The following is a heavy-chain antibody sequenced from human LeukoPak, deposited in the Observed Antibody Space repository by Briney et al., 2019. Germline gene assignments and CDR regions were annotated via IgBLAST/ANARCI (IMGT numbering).Heavy chain of an antibody. V-gene: IGHV4-4*02. CDR1: GASISSNNW. CDR3: GSATYYKVDS. CDR2: TFYNRGS. J-gene: IGHJ4*02. D-gene: IGHD3-10*01. Sequence: SETLSLTCAVSGASISSNNWWIWVRQSPGKGLEWIGETFYNRGSNYNPSLKSRVTMSLDESTDHFSMKLSSVTAADTAVYYCGSATYYKVDSWGQGALVIVSS.